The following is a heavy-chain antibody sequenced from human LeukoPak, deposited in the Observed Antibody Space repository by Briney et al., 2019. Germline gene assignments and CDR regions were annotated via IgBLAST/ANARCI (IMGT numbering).Heavy chain of an antibody. CDR2: INSDGSST. V-gene: IGHV3-74*01. D-gene: IGHD1-26*01. J-gene: IGHJ4*02. CDR1: GITFSSHW. CDR3: ARVGATLDY. Sequence: PGGSLRLSCEASGITFSSHWMHWVRQDPGKGLVWVSRINSDGSSTSYADSVKGRFTISRGNAKNTLYLQMNSLRAEDTAVYYCARVGATLDYWGQGTLVTVSS.